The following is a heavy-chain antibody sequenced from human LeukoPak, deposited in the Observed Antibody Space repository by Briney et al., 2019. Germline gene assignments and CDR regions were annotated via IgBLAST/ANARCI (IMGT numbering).Heavy chain of an antibody. CDR3: ARRGDCTNGVCRSYWYFDL. CDR2: IYTSGST. V-gene: IGHV4-4*07. Sequence: PSETLSLTCTVSGGSISSYYWSWIRQPAGKGLEWIGRIYTSGSTNYNPFLKSRVTMSVDTSKNQFSLKLSSVTAADTAVYYCARRGDCTNGVCRSYWYFDLWGRGTLVTVSS. D-gene: IGHD2-8*01. CDR1: GGSISSYY. J-gene: IGHJ2*01.